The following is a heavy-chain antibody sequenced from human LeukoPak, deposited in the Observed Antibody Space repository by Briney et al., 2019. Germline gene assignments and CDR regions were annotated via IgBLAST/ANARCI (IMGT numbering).Heavy chain of an antibody. D-gene: IGHD5-12*01. Sequence: GGSLRLSCAASGFTFTRYWMHWVRQAPGKGLVWVSCTNGDGSDTSYADSVKGRFTISRDNAKNTLHLQMNSLRVEDTAVYYCVSRYDNTDFEFWGQGTLVTVSS. V-gene: IGHV3-74*01. CDR1: GFTFTRYW. CDR2: TNGDGSDT. J-gene: IGHJ4*02. CDR3: VSRYDNTDFEF.